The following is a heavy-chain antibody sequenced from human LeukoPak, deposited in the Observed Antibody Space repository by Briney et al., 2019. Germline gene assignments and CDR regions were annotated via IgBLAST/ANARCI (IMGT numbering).Heavy chain of an antibody. CDR2: IIPIFGTA. CDR1: GATFSSYA. CDR3: ARVHGSGSYYNYFDY. Sequence: SVKVSCKASGATFSSYAISWVRQAPGQGLEWMGGIIPIFGTANYAQKFQGRGTITADESTSTAYMELSSLRSEDTAVYYCARVHGSGSYYNYFDYWGQGTLVTVSS. V-gene: IGHV1-69*13. D-gene: IGHD3-10*01. J-gene: IGHJ4*02.